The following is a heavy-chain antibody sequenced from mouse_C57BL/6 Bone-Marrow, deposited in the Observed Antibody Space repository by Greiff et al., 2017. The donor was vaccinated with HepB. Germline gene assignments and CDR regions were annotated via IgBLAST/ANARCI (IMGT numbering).Heavy chain of an antibody. CDR3: ARPLSPYAMDY. Sequence: VQLQQSGPELVKPGASVKISCKASGYTFTDYYMNWVKQSHGKSLEWIGDINPNNGGTSYNQKFKGKATLTVEKSSSTAYMELRSLTSEDSAVYYCARPLSPYAMDYWGQGTSVTVSS. V-gene: IGHV1-26*01. J-gene: IGHJ4*01. CDR2: INPNNGGT. CDR1: GYTFTDYY.